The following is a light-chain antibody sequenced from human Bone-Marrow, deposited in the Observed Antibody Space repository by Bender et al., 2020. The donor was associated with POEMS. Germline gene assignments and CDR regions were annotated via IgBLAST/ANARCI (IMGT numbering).Light chain of an antibody. CDR3: WSYAGSDTVV. J-gene: IGLJ2*01. Sequence: SELTQPPSVSVSPGQTASITCSGASSDVGTYNFVSWYQQHPGKAPKLMIYEGSQRPSGVSNRFSGSKSGNTASLTISGLQAEDEADYYCWSYAGSDTVVFGGGTKLTVL. V-gene: IGLV2-23*01. CDR2: EGS. CDR1: SSDVGTYNF.